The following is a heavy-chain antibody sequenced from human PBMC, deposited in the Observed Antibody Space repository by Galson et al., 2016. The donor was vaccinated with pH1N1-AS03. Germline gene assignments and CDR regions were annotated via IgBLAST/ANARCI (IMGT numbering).Heavy chain of an antibody. Sequence: SLRLSCAASGFTFNSYWMTWVHQAPGKGLEWVANIKPDGGDKYYVDSVRGRFTISRDNAKSSLYLQMNSLRVEDTAVYYCARDLNWDNAWGQGTLVTVSS. V-gene: IGHV3-7*01. CDR3: ARDLNWDNA. CDR1: GFTFNSYW. CDR2: IKPDGGDK. J-gene: IGHJ5*02.